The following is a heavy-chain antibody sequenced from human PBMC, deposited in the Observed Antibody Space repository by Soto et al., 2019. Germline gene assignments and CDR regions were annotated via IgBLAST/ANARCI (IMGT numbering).Heavy chain of an antibody. CDR1: GGTFRSYA. D-gene: IGHD1-26*01. J-gene: IGHJ4*02. CDR3: AWTPTLRPAYYHFYY. Sequence: ASVKVSCKASGGTFRSYAISWVRQAPGQGLEWMGGIIPIFGTANYAQKFQGRVTITADESTSTAYMELSSLRSEDTAVYYCAWTPTLRPAYYHFYYWGQGTLDTVSS. CDR2: IIPIFGTA. V-gene: IGHV1-69*13.